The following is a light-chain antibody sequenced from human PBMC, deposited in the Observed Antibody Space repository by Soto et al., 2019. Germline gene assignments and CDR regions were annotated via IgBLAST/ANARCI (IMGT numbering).Light chain of an antibody. Sequence: EIVMTQSPATLSVSPGERATLSCRASQSVNSKLAWYQQKPGQAPRLLSYGASTRATGIPARFSGSGSGTEFTLTISSLQSEDFAVYYCQQYNDWPRTFGQGTKVEIK. CDR1: QSVNSK. V-gene: IGKV3-15*01. J-gene: IGKJ1*01. CDR3: QQYNDWPRT. CDR2: GAS.